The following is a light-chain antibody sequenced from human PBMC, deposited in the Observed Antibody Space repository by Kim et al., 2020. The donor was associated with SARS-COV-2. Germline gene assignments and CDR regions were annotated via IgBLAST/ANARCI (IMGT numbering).Light chain of an antibody. CDR3: QEYGSSPRT. J-gene: IGKJ1*01. CDR1: QSVSSSY. CDR2: GAS. Sequence: EIVLTQSPGTLSLSPGERATLSCRASQSVSSSYLAWYQQKPGQAPRLLIYGASSRATGIPDRFSGSGSGTDFTLTISRLEPEDFAVYYCQEYGSSPRTFGQRDKVDI. V-gene: IGKV3-20*01.